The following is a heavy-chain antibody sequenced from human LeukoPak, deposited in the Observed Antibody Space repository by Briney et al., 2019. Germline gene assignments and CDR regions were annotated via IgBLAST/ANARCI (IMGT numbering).Heavy chain of an antibody. J-gene: IGHJ4*02. Sequence: GGSLRLSCAASGFAFSSYAMSWVRQPPGKGLEWVSVISRRDDYRYYADSVKGRFTISRDNSKNTLYLQMNTLRAEDTAVYYCANDYRSGSFHDFWGQGTLVTVSS. CDR2: ISRRDDYR. CDR3: ANDYRSGSFHDF. CDR1: GFAFSSYA. V-gene: IGHV3-23*01. D-gene: IGHD3-10*01.